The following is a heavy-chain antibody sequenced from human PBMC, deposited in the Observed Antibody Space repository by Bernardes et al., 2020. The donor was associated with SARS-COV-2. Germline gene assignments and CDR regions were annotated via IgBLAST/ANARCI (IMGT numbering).Heavy chain of an antibody. V-gene: IGHV4-34*01. CDR2: INNSGGT. CDR3: ARGGLGDFWGGSYLVEWFDP. J-gene: IGHJ5*02. CDR1: GGSFSGY. Sequence: SETLSLTCAVYGGSFSGYWSWIRQPPGKGLAWLVAINNSGGTKYNPSLKSRVSISVDTSKNQFSLRLNSLTAADTAVYYWARGGLGDFWGGSYLVEWFDPWGQGTQVTVSS. D-gene: IGHD3-3*01.